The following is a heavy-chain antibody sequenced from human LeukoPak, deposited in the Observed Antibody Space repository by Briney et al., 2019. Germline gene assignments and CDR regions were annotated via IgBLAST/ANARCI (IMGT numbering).Heavy chain of an antibody. V-gene: IGHV4-39*02. CDR1: GASIGSNVHY. D-gene: IGHD5-18*01. CDR3: ARLASYGFIDY. J-gene: IGHJ4*02. Sequence: SETLSLTCTVSGASIGSNVHYWGWIRQPPGKGLEWIGSIYHSGTTYYNTSLQSRVTISVDTSMSHFSLRLSSVTAADTAVYFCARLASYGFIDYWGQGTLVTVSS. CDR2: IYHSGTT.